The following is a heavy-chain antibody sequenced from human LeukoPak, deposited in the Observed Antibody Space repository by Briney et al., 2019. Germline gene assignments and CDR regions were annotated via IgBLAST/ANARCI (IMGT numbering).Heavy chain of an antibody. CDR2: IQSDGATT. J-gene: IGHJ4*02. CDR1: GFTFSSYS. V-gene: IGHV3-74*01. Sequence: GGSLRLSCAASGFTFSSYSMYWVRQAPGKGLVWVSRIQSDGATTRYADSLKGRFTISRDNAKNTVNLQMNSLRAKDTAVYYCARGYSYSAPYFDLWGRGTLVTVSS. D-gene: IGHD5-18*01. CDR3: ARGYSYSAPYFDL.